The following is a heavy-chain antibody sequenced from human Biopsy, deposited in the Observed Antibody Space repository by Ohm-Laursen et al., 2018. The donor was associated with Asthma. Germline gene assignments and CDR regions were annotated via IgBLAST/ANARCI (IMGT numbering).Heavy chain of an antibody. CDR1: GFTFSSYA. J-gene: IGHJ4*02. CDR3: ARDLHPTNHLGELSEGFDY. Sequence: SLRLSCTASGFTFSSYAMHWVRQAPGKGLEWVAVISHDGSNKYYADSVKGRFTISRDNSKNTLYLQMNSPRAEDTAVYYCARDLHPTNHLGELSEGFDYWGQGTLVTVSS. D-gene: IGHD3-16*02. V-gene: IGHV3-30-3*01. CDR2: ISHDGSNK.